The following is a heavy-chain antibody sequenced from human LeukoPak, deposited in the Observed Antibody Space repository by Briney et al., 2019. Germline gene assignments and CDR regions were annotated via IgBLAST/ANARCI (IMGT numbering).Heavy chain of an antibody. D-gene: IGHD5-18*01. CDR1: GGSISSSSYY. CDR2: IYYSGST. CDR3: ARGEIQKFIDY. J-gene: IGHJ4*02. V-gene: IGHV4-39*01. Sequence: SETLSLTCTVSGGSISSSSYYWGWIRQPPGKGLEWIGSIYYSGSTYYNPSLKSRVTISVDTSKNQFSLKLSSVTAADTAVYYCARGEIQKFIDYWGQGTLVTVSS.